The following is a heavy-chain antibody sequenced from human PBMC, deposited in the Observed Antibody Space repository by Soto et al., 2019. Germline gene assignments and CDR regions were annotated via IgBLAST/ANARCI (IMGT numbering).Heavy chain of an antibody. Sequence: PGESLKISCKGSGYTFTNYWIGWVRQMPGKGLEWMGIIYPEDSTTKYGPSFQGHVTISADKPINSVYLQWNRLEVSDTAMYYCARPYSESFFDYRGRGTLVTVSP. CDR3: ARPYSESFFDY. D-gene: IGHD3-16*01. J-gene: IGHJ4*02. CDR1: GYTFTNYW. CDR2: IYPEDSTT. V-gene: IGHV5-51*01.